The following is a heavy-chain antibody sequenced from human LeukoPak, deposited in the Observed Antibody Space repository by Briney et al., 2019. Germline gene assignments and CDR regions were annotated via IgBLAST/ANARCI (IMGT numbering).Heavy chain of an antibody. CDR2: INHSGST. D-gene: IGHD3-9*01. Sequence: SETLSLTCAVYGGSFSGYYRSWIRQPPGKGLEWIGEINHSGSTNYNPSLKSRVTISVDTSKNQFSLKLSSVTAADTAVYYCARGVILTRFDYWGQGILVTVSS. CDR3: ARGVILTRFDY. V-gene: IGHV4-34*01. J-gene: IGHJ4*02. CDR1: GGSFSGYY.